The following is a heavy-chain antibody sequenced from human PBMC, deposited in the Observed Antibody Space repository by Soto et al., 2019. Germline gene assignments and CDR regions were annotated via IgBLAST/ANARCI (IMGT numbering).Heavy chain of an antibody. CDR1: GGSFSGYY. CDR2: INHSGST. V-gene: IGHV4-34*01. CDR3: ARRRGYSYGDFDY. Sequence: SETLSLTCAVYGGSFSGYYWTWIRQPPGTGLEWIGEINHSGSTNYNPSLKSRVTISVDTSKNQFSLKLTSVTAADTAVYYCARRRGYSYGDFDYWGQGTLVTVSS. J-gene: IGHJ4*02. D-gene: IGHD5-18*01.